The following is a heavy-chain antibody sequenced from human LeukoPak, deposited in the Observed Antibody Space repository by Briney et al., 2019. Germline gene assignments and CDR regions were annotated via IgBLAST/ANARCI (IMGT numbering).Heavy chain of an antibody. CDR1: GGSISSYY. D-gene: IGHD6-13*01. J-gene: IGHJ5*02. CDR2: IYCSGST. Sequence: SETLSLTCSVSGGSISSYYCGWIRQPPGKGLEWVGYIYCSGSTNYNPTLTSRVTISVDTSKNQFSLKLSSVTAADTAVYYCARHHIAAALNWFDPWGQGTLVTVSS. V-gene: IGHV4-59*08. CDR3: ARHHIAAALNWFDP.